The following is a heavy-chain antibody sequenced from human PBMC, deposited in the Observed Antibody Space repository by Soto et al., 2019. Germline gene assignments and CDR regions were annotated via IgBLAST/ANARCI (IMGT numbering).Heavy chain of an antibody. J-gene: IGHJ6*03. D-gene: IGHD2-2*01. CDR2: IRSEAYGGTT. Sequence: HPGGSLRLSCTASGFTFGDHAMSWFRQAPGKGLEWVGFIRSEAYGGTTEYAASVKGRFTISRDDSKSIAYLQMNSLKTEDTAVYYCTREGCSSTSCYVTTYYYYYMDVWGKGTTVTVSS. V-gene: IGHV3-49*03. CDR1: GFTFGDHA. CDR3: TREGCSSTSCYVTTYYYYYMDV.